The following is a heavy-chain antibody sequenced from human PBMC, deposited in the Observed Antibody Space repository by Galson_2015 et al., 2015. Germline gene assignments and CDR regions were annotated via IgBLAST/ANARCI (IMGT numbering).Heavy chain of an antibody. CDR3: ARGGQQWPFDY. CDR1: GDSIVRGRFY. J-gene: IGHJ4*02. D-gene: IGHD6-19*01. Sequence: TFTVSGDSIVRGRFYWSWIREHPGQGLGWVGYIYYSGSTYYSPSLKSRVTMSVDTSKNHFSLNLSSVTAADTAMYYCARGGQQWPFDYWVQGTLVTVSS. V-gene: IGHV4-31*03. CDR2: IYYSGST.